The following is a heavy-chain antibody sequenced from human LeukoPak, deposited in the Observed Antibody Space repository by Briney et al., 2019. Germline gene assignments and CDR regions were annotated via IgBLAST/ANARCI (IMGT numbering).Heavy chain of an antibody. CDR2: IYHSGST. CDR1: GYSISSGYY. J-gene: IGHJ4*02. V-gene: IGHV4-38-2*02. Sequence: PSETLSLTCTVSGYSISSGYYWGWIRQPPGKGLEWIGSIYHSGSTYYNPSLKSRVTISVDTSKNQFSLKLSSVTAADTAVYYCAREDYYDSSGPVWGQGTLVTVSS. D-gene: IGHD3-22*01. CDR3: AREDYYDSSGPV.